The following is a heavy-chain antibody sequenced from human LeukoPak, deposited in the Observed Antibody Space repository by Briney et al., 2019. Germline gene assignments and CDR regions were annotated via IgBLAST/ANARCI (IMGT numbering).Heavy chain of an antibody. CDR3: AKDASLPRFWSGYSDYFDY. Sequence: GGSLRLSCAASGFTFNSYGMSWVRQAPGKGLEWVSALSGSGGSTYYADSVKGRFTISRDNSKNTLYLQMNSLRAEDTAVYYCAKDASLPRFWSGYSDYFDYWGQGTLVTVSS. V-gene: IGHV3-23*01. CDR1: GFTFNSYG. CDR2: LSGSGGST. J-gene: IGHJ4*02. D-gene: IGHD3-3*01.